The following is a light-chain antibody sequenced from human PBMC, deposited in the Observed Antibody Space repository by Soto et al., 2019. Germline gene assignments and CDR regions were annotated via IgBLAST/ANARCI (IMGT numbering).Light chain of an antibody. CDR3: QLYGPSLTWP. Sequence: ETVLTQSPGTLSLSPGERATLSCRASQSVTSNYLAWYQQKPGQAPRLLIFGTSGRATGIPDRFSGSGSGTDFTLTISRLEPEDVAVYYCQLYGPSLTWPFAQGTKVDIK. CDR1: QSVTSNY. V-gene: IGKV3-20*01. CDR2: GTS. J-gene: IGKJ1*01.